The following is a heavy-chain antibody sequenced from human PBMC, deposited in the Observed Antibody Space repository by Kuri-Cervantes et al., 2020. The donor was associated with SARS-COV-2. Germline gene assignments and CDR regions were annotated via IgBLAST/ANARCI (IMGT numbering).Heavy chain of an antibody. Sequence: GESLKISCPTSGFIFSDHGMHWVRQAPGKGLEWVAVIWSDGSNKYYADSVKGRFTISRDNSQNTLYLQMKSLRTEDTALYYCARDRVGVHDSWGQGTLVTVSS. J-gene: IGHJ4*02. CDR3: ARDRVGVHDS. CDR2: IWSDGSNK. V-gene: IGHV3-33*01. CDR1: GFIFSDHG. D-gene: IGHD2-21*01.